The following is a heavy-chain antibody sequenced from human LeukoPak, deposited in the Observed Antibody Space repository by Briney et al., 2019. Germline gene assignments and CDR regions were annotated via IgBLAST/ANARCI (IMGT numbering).Heavy chain of an antibody. D-gene: IGHD4-11*01. CDR1: GITVGSSY. CDR3: ARESSNSLYMDV. Sequence: GGSLRLSCAAPGITVGSSYMYWVRQAPGKGLEYVSAIYSGGTTYYADSVKGRFTISRDNSKNTLFLQMNSLRADDTAVYHCARESSNSLYMDVWGKGTTVTVSS. J-gene: IGHJ6*03. CDR2: IYSGGTT. V-gene: IGHV3-53*01.